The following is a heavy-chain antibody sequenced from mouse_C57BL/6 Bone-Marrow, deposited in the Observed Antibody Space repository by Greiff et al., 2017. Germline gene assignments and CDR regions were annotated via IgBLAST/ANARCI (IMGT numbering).Heavy chain of an antibody. CDR2: IDPETGGT. V-gene: IGHV1-15*01. CDR3: TRDYYDYDGGH. Sequence: ESGAELVRPGASVTLSCKASGYTFTDYEMHWVKQTPVHGLEWIGAIDPETGGTAYNQKFKGKAILTADKSSSTAYMELRSLTSEDSAVYYCTRDYYDYDGGHWGQGTSVTVSS. D-gene: IGHD2-4*01. J-gene: IGHJ4*01. CDR1: GYTFTDYE.